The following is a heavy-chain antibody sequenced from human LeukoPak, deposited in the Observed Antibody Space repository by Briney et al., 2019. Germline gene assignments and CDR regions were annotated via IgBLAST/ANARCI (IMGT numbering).Heavy chain of an antibody. Sequence: SETLSLTCTVSGGSISSYYWSWIRQPAAKGLEWIGRISTTGSTNYHPSLQSRITVSVDTSKNQLSLKLTSVTAADTAVYYCARNSGASGTYSYYFDLWGQGTVVTVSS. CDR1: GGSISSYY. V-gene: IGHV4-4*07. J-gene: IGHJ4*02. D-gene: IGHD3-10*01. CDR2: ISTTGST. CDR3: ARNSGASGTYSYYFDL.